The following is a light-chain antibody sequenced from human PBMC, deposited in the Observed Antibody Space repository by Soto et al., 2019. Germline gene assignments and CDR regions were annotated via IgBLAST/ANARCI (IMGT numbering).Light chain of an antibody. CDR1: SSDVGSYNL. V-gene: IGLV2-23*01. J-gene: IGLJ2*01. CDR3: SSYAGRLV. Sequence: QSALTQPASVSGSPGQSITISCTGTSSDVGSYNLVSWYQQYPGKAPKLMIYEGTNRPSGVSNRFSGSKSGNTASLTISGLQAEDEAHYYCSSYAGRLVFGGGTKLTVL. CDR2: EGT.